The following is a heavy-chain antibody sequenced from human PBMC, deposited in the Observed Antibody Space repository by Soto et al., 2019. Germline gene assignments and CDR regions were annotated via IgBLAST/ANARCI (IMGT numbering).Heavy chain of an antibody. J-gene: IGHJ4*02. CDR2: INHSGST. D-gene: IGHD5-18*01. Sequence: QVXLQXXXAXLLXXXETLSLTCAVYGGSFSGYYWSWIRQPPGKGLEWIGEINHSGSTNYNPSLKSRVTISVDTSKNQFSLKLSSVTAADTAVYYCARGEGGYSYGYFDYWGQGTLVTVSS. V-gene: IGHV4-34*01. CDR3: ARGEGGYSYGYFDY. CDR1: GGSFSGYY.